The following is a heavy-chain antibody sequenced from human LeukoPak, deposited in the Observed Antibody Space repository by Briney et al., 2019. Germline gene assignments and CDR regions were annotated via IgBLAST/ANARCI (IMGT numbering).Heavy chain of an antibody. J-gene: IGHJ4*02. D-gene: IGHD3-10*01. V-gene: IGHV3-49*04. CDR1: GFSFNDYI. CDR2: IRSSHHGATR. Sequence: GGSLRLSCQASGFSFNDYIMSWVRQAPGKGLEWIAFIRSSHHGATRKYAASVKGRFIISRDDSKNIAYLQMDSLKTEDTGVYFCTRDRGGRWFGELLGFDNWGQGTLLTVSS. CDR3: TRDRGGRWFGELLGFDN.